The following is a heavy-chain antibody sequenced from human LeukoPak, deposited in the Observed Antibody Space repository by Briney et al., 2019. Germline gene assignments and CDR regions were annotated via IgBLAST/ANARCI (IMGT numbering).Heavy chain of an antibody. D-gene: IGHD6-6*01. V-gene: IGHV4-59*08. CDR2: IYYSGST. CDR1: GGSISSYY. Sequence: SETLSLTCTVSGGSISSYYWSWIRQPPGKGLEWIGYIYYSGSTNYNPSLKSRVTISVDTSKNQFSLKLSSVTAADTAVYYCARRPDGTSHFDYWGQGTLVTVSS. CDR3: ARRPDGTSHFDY. J-gene: IGHJ4*02.